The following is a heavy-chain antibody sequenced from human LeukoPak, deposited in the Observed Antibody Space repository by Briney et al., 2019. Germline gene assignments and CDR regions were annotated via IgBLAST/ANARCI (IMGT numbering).Heavy chain of an antibody. CDR3: ARGVERYCSGGSCRLDAFDI. D-gene: IGHD2-15*01. Sequence: ASVKVSCMASGYTFTGYYMHWVRQAPGQGLEWMGWINPNSGGTNYAQKFQGRVTMTRDASISTAYMELSRLRSDDTAVYYCARGVERYCSGGSCRLDAFDIWGQGTMVTVSS. CDR2: INPNSGGT. J-gene: IGHJ3*02. CDR1: GYTFTGYY. V-gene: IGHV1-2*02.